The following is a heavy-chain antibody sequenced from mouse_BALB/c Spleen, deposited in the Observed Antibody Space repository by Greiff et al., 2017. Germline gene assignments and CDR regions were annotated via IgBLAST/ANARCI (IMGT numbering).Heavy chain of an antibody. Sequence: DVQLQESGPGLVKPSQSLSLTCTVTGYSITSDYAWNWIRQFPGNKLEWMGYISYSGSTSYNPSLKSRISITRDTSKNQFFLQLNSVTTEDTATYYCARGGGYYLYYAMDYWGQGTSVTVSS. J-gene: IGHJ4*01. D-gene: IGHD2-3*01. CDR2: ISYSGST. V-gene: IGHV3-2*02. CDR3: ARGGGYYLYYAMDY. CDR1: GYSITSDYA.